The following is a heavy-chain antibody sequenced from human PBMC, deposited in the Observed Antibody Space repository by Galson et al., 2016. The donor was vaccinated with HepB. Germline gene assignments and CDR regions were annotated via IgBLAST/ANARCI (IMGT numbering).Heavy chain of an antibody. J-gene: IGHJ4*02. Sequence: SETLSLTCIVSGVSISASYWSWIRQSPAKGLEWIGYIFHTGHTTYNPSLKSRLTISVDSPKNEFSLKLTSVTAADTAVYFCARGRTGVWGQGTLVTVSS. CDR2: IFHTGHT. CDR3: ARGRTGV. CDR1: GVSISASY. V-gene: IGHV4-59*01. D-gene: IGHD3/OR15-3a*01.